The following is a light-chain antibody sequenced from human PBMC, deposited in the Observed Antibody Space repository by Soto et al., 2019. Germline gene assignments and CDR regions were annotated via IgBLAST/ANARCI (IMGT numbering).Light chain of an antibody. V-gene: IGKV1-5*01. CDR2: DAS. CDR1: QSVNKW. J-gene: IGKJ2*01. Sequence: DIQMTQSPSTLSASVGDRVTITCRASQSVNKWLAWYQPKPGRAPNLVIYDASTLQTSVTSTFSGSGSGTEFTLTISSLQPDDFGTYYCQQYQSWPYTFGQGTKLEIK. CDR3: QQYQSWPYT.